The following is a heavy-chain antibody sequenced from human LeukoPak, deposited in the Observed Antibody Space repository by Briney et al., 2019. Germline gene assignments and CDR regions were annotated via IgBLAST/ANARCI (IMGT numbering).Heavy chain of an antibody. CDR2: IYSGGST. D-gene: IGHD3-3*01. Sequence: GGSLRLSGAASGFTVSSNYMSWVRQAPGKGLEWVSVIYSGGSTYYADSVKGRFTISRDNSKNTLYLQMNSLRAEDTAVYYCATHTYYDFWSGYLYYFDYWGQGTLVTVSS. CDR1: GFTVSSNY. V-gene: IGHV3-53*01. CDR3: ATHTYYDFWSGYLYYFDY. J-gene: IGHJ4*02.